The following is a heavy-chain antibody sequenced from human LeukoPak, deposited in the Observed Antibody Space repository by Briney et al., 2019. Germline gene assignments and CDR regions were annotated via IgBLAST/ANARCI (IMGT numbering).Heavy chain of an antibody. D-gene: IGHD6-25*01. Sequence: SDTLSLTCTVSGGSISSYYWSWIRQPPGKGLEWIGNIYHTGSTNYNPSLKTRVTISVDTSKNQISLRLSSVTAADTAVYYCARPYSSGWRGAFDVWGQGTMVTVSS. J-gene: IGHJ3*01. CDR1: GGSISSYY. CDR3: ARPYSSGWRGAFDV. V-gene: IGHV4-59*07. CDR2: IYHTGST.